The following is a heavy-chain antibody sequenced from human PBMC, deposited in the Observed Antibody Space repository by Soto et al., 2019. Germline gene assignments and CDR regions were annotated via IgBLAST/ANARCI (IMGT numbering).Heavy chain of an antibody. CDR2: ISAYNGNT. CDR3: AREKGCSSTSCHYYYYYYMDV. D-gene: IGHD2-2*01. J-gene: IGHJ6*03. CDR1: GYTFTSYG. V-gene: IGHV1-18*01. Sequence: GASVKVSCKASGYTFTSYGISWVRQAPGQGLEWMGWISAYNGNTNYAQKLQGRVTMTTDTSTSTAYMELRSLRSADTAVYYCAREKGCSSTSCHYYYYYYMDVWGKGTTVTVSS.